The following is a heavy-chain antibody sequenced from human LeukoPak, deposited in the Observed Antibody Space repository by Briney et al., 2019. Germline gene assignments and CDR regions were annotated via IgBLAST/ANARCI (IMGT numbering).Heavy chain of an antibody. V-gene: IGHV3-23*01. CDR3: ARRVTYYYGSGSYFYFDY. CDR2: ISGSGGST. Sequence: GGSLRLSCAASGFTFSSSAMNWVRQAPGKGLEWVSGISGSGGSTYYADSVKGRFTIYRANSKNTLYLQMHSLTAEATAVYYCARRVTYYYGSGSYFYFDYWGQGTLVTVSS. CDR1: GFTFSSSA. D-gene: IGHD3-10*01. J-gene: IGHJ4*02.